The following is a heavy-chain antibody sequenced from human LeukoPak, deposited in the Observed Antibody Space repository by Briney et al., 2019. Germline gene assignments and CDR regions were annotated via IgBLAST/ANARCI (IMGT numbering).Heavy chain of an antibody. CDR1: GGSISSSSYY. D-gene: IGHD6-19*01. Sequence: PSETLSLTCTISGGSISSSSYYWGWIRQPPGKGLEWIGSIYYSGSTYYNPSLKSRVTISVGTSKNQFSLKLSSVTAAGTAVYYCARHWSAVAGTDDFDYWGQGTLVTVSS. CDR2: IYYSGST. CDR3: ARHWSAVAGTDDFDY. V-gene: IGHV4-39*01. J-gene: IGHJ4*02.